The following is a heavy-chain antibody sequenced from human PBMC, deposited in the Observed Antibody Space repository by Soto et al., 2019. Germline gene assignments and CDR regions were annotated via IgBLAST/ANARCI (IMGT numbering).Heavy chain of an antibody. CDR1: RVSDNSLTGYF. V-gene: IGHV4-4*09. D-gene: IGHD5-18*01. CDR3: AIVQRDTAMGHFDY. CDR2: IHHTGDT. J-gene: IGHJ4*02. Sequence: SETVSLTCTVSRVSDNSLTGYFWSWLRLPPGKGLEWIGYIHHTGDTKTNPSLKSRVIISMDTSKNQSPLKLSSVTAADTAVYYCAIVQRDTAMGHFDYWGPGALVTVSS.